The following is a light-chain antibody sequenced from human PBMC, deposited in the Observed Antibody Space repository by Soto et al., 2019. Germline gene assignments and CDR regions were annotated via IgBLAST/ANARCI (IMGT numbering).Light chain of an antibody. CDR3: SSYTSSSPLV. CDR1: SSDVGAYNY. V-gene: IGLV2-14*01. Sequence: QSALTQPASVSGSPGQSITISCTGTSSDVGAYNYVSWYQQHPGKAPKLMIFEVNNRPSGVSNRFSGSKSGNTASLAISGLQAEDEADYYFSSYTSSSPLVFGGGTKLTVL. CDR2: EVN. J-gene: IGLJ2*01.